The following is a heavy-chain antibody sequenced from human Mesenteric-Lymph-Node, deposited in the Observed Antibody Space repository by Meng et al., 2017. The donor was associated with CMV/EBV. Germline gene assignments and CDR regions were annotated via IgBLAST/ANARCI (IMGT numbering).Heavy chain of an antibody. CDR1: GGSFSGYY. J-gene: IGHJ4*02. D-gene: IGHD5-12*01. CDR2: INHSGST. V-gene: IGHV4-34*01. CDR3: ASPGYSGYRRLFDY. Sequence: CAVYGGSFSGYYWSWIRQPPGKGLEWIGEINHSGSTNYNPSLKSRVTISVDTSKNQFSLKLSSVTAADTAVYYCASPGYSGYRRLFDYWGQGTLVTVSS.